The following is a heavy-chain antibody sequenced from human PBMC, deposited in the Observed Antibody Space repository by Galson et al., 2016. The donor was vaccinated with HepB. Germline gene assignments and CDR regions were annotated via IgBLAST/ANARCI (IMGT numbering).Heavy chain of an antibody. Sequence: SLRLSCAASGFTFSNAWMSWVRQAPGKGLEWVGRVKSKTDGGTTDYAAPVKGRFTMSRDDSKNKLYLQMNSLKTEDTAVYYCDAWTIFGVVLRDYWGQGTLVTVSS. CDR2: VKSKTDGGTT. D-gene: IGHD3-3*01. V-gene: IGHV3-15*01. CDR1: GFTFSNAW. J-gene: IGHJ4*02. CDR3: DAWTIFGVVLRDY.